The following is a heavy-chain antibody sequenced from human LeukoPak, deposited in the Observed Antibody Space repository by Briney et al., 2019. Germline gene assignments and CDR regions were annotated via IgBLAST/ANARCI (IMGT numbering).Heavy chain of an antibody. CDR1: GGSISSSTYY. CDR3: ARRTADRIFDY. V-gene: IGHV4-39*01. D-gene: IGHD1-1*01. J-gene: IGHJ4*02. Sequence: SETLSLTCTVSGGSISSSTYYWGWLRQPPGKGLEWIGNVYYSGSTYYNPSLKSRVTISVDTSKNQFSLKLSSVTAADTAVYYCARRTADRIFDYWGQGTLVTVSS. CDR2: VYYSGST.